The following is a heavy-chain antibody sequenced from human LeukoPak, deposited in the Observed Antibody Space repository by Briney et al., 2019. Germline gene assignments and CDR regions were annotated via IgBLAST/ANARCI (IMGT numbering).Heavy chain of an antibody. D-gene: IGHD3-22*01. CDR2: ISSSGSTI. CDR1: GFTFSSHE. J-gene: IGHJ4*02. CDR3: AKDLGPYYDSSGYCLDY. V-gene: IGHV3-48*03. Sequence: GESLRLSCAASGFTFSSHEMNWVRQAPGKGLEWVSYISSSGSTIYYADSVKGRFTISRDNSKNTLYLQMNSLRAEDTAVYYCAKDLGPYYDSSGYCLDYWGQGTLVTVSS.